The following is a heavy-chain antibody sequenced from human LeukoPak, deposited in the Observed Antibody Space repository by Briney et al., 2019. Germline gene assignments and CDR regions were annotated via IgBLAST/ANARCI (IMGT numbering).Heavy chain of an antibody. CDR2: IYYSGST. V-gene: IGHV4-30-4*07. Sequence: SETLSLTCAVSGGSISSGGYSWSWIRQPPGKGLEWIGYIYYSGSTYYNPSLKSRVTISLDTSKSQFSLKVRYVTAADTAVYYCARGLNDSWTGENYWGQGTLVTVSS. J-gene: IGHJ4*02. CDR3: ARGLNDSWTGENY. CDR1: GGSISSGGYS. D-gene: IGHD3-3*01.